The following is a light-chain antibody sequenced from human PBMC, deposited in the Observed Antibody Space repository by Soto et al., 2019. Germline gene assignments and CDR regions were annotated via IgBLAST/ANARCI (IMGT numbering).Light chain of an antibody. CDR1: NIGSKS. Sequence: SYELTQPPSVSVAPGQTARITCGGKNIGSKSVHWYQQKSGQAHVLVVYDDSDRPSGIPERFSGSNSGTSASLAIRGLHSEDEAEYYCAAWDDSLNGYVFGPVTKLTVL. CDR3: AAWDDSLNGYV. J-gene: IGLJ1*01. V-gene: IGLV3-21*02. CDR2: DDS.